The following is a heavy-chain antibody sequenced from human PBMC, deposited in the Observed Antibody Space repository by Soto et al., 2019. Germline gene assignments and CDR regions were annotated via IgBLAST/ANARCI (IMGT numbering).Heavy chain of an antibody. CDR2: IYYTGNT. Sequence: SETLPLTCTVSGDSSVSSSSYYWGWIRQPPGKGLEWIGSIYYTGNTFYSPSFRSRLTISVDTSKSQFSLKLRSVTAADTATYYCASEVSSTDGMDVWGQGTTVTVSS. CDR3: ASEVSSTDGMDV. J-gene: IGHJ6*02. CDR1: GDSSVSSSSYY. D-gene: IGHD2-15*01. V-gene: IGHV4-39*01.